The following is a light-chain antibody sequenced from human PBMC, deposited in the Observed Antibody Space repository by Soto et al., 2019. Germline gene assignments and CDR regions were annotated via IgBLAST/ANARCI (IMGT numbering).Light chain of an antibody. V-gene: IGKV3-20*01. J-gene: IGKJ4*01. CDR1: QRIRSNY. CDR2: DAS. Sequence: EIVLTQSPDTLSLSPGERATLSCRASQRIRSNYLAWYQQKPGQAPSLLIYDASSRATGIPDRFSGSGSGTDFTLTIRRLEPEDLAVYYCQQYGSSPLTFGGGTKVDI. CDR3: QQYGSSPLT.